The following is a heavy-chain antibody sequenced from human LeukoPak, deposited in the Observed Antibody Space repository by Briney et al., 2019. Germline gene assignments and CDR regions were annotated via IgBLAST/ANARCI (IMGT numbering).Heavy chain of an antibody. CDR1: GGSFSTYY. CDR2: INHSGYT. V-gene: IGHV4-34*01. J-gene: IGHJ4*02. D-gene: IGHD4-17*01. CDR3: TRMTTGHDY. Sequence: PSETLSLTCAVYGGSFSTYYWSWIRQPPGKGLEWIGEINHSGYTNDSPSLKSRVTLSIDTSRKQFSLNLRSVTVADTGIYYCTRMTTGHDYWGQGTLVTVSS.